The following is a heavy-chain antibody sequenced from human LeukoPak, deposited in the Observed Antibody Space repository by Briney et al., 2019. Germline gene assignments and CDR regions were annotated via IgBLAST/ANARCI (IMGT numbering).Heavy chain of an antibody. CDR2: ITTNGGTT. Sequence: PGGSLRLSCAASGFTFSNYAMHWVRQAPGKGLEFVSAITTNGGTTYYANSVKGRFTISRDNSKNTLYLHMGSLRAEDMAVYYCARGYVLLEYWGRGTLVTDSS. V-gene: IGHV3-64*01. CDR1: GFTFSNYA. D-gene: IGHD1-14*01. CDR3: ARGYVLLEY. J-gene: IGHJ4*02.